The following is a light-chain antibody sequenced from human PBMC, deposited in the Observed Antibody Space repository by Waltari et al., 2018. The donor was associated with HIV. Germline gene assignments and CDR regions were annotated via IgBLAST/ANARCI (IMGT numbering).Light chain of an antibody. J-gene: IGLJ1*01. CDR2: EVT. CDR1: SSDVGAYDF. Sequence: QSALTQPPSASGSPGRSVTISCTGTSSDVGAYDFVSWYQQHPGKVPKLIISEVTKRPSGVPDRFFGSKSDNTASLTISGLQAEDEADYYCTSYASNNNYVFGTGTKVTVL. V-gene: IGLV2-8*01. CDR3: TSYASNNNYV.